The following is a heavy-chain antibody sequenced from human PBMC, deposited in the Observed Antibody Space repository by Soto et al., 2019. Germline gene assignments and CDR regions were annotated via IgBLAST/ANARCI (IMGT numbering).Heavy chain of an antibody. CDR1: GFTFTSSA. Sequence: SVKVSCKASGFTFTSSAVQWVRQARGQRLEWIGWIVVGSGNTNYAQKFQERVTITRDMSTSTAYMELSSLRSEDTAVYYCAADVGSFDPSNYYYYGMGVWDQETRVTVCS. CDR3: AADVGSFDPSNYYYYGMGV. J-gene: IGHJ6*02. CDR2: IVVGSGNT. D-gene: IGHD1-26*01. V-gene: IGHV1-58*01.